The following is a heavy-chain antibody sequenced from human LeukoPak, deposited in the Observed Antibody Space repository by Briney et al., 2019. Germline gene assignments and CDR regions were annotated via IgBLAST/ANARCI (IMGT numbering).Heavy chain of an antibody. D-gene: IGHD2-2*01. CDR3: ARGLIVVVPAATSYYYYGMDV. CDR1: GGSFSGYY. V-gene: IGHV4-34*01. J-gene: IGHJ6*02. CDR2: INHSGST. Sequence: PETLSLTCAVYGGSFSGYYWSWIRQPPGKGLEWIGEINHSGSTNYNPSLKSRVTISVDTSKNQFSLKLSSVTAADTAVYYCARGLIVVVPAATSYYYYGMDVWGQGTTVTVSS.